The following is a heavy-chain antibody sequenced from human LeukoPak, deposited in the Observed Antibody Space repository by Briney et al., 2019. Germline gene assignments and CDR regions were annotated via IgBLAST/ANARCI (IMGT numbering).Heavy chain of an antibody. Sequence: GGSLRLSCAASGFTLSSYGMHWVRQAPGKGLEWVAVISYDGSNKYYADSVNGRFTISRDNSKNTLYLQMNSLRAEDTAVYYCASEGRIVVVPAAIHYXYYXXXDVWGQGXTXTVSS. J-gene: IGHJ6*02. D-gene: IGHD2-2*02. CDR1: GFTLSSYG. V-gene: IGHV3-30*03. CDR2: ISYDGSNK. CDR3: ASEGRIVVVPAAIHYXYYXXXDV.